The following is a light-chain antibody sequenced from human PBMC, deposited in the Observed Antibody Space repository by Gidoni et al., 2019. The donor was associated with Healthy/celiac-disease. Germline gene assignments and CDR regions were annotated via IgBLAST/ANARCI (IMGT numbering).Light chain of an antibody. CDR1: QSVLYSSNNKNY. V-gene: IGKV4-1*01. CDR3: QQYYSTPET. J-gene: IGKJ1*01. Sequence: DIVMTQSPDSLAVSLGERATINCKSSQSVLYSSNNKNYLAWYQQKPGQPPKLLIYWASTRDSGVPDRFSGSGSGTDFTLTISSLQAEDVAVYYCQQYYSTPETFGHXTKVEIK. CDR2: WAS.